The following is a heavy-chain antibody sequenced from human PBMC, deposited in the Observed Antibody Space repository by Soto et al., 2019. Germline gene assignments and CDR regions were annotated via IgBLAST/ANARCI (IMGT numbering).Heavy chain of an antibody. D-gene: IGHD6-19*01. Sequence: KTSETLSLTCTVSGGSVSSGSYYWSWIRQPPGKGLEWIGYIYYSGSTNYNPSLKSRVTISVDTSKNQFSLKLSSVTAADTAVYYCARVPVLIAVAGSSSFYYYGMDVWGQGTTVTVSS. CDR1: GGSVSSGSYY. J-gene: IGHJ6*02. CDR3: ARVPVLIAVAGSSSFYYYGMDV. CDR2: IYYSGST. V-gene: IGHV4-61*01.